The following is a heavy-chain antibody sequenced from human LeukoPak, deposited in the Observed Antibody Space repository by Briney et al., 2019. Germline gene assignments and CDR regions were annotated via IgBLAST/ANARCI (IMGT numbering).Heavy chain of an antibody. V-gene: IGHV3-30*02. CDR2: IRYDGSNK. Sequence: PGGFLRLSCVASGFTFSSYGMHWVRQAPGKGLEWVAFIRYDGSNKYYADSVKGRFTISRDNSKNTLYLQMNSLRAEDTAVYYCAKSYYDSSGYYYVSYFDYWGQGTLVTVSS. CDR3: AKSYYDSSGYYYVSYFDY. J-gene: IGHJ4*02. D-gene: IGHD3-22*01. CDR1: GFTFSSYG.